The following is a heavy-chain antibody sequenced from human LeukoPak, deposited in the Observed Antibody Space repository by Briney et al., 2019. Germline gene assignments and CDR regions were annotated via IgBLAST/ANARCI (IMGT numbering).Heavy chain of an antibody. CDR3: ARVTVGSRGSNAYYYYYMDV. J-gene: IGHJ6*03. CDR1: GGSFSGYY. Sequence: SETLSLTCAVYGGSFSGYYWSWIRQPPGKGLEWIGGINHSGSTNYNPSLKSRVTISADTSKNQFSLKLTSVTAADTAVYYCARVTVGSRGSNAYYYYYMDVWGKGTTVTISS. CDR2: INHSGST. D-gene: IGHD2-15*01. V-gene: IGHV4-34*01.